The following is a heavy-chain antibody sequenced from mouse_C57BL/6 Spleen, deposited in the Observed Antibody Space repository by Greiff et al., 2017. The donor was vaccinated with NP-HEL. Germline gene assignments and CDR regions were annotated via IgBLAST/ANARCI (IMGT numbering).Heavy chain of an antibody. CDR2: ISSGSSTI. J-gene: IGHJ4*01. CDR3: ARGDYDRSLYYAMDY. D-gene: IGHD2-4*01. V-gene: IGHV5-17*01. Sequence: EVQVVESGGGLVKPGGSLKLSCAASGFTFSDYGMHWVRQAPEKGLEWVAYISSGSSTIYYADTVKGRFTISRDNAKNTLFLQMTSLRSEDTAMYYWARGDYDRSLYYAMDYWGQGTSVTVSS. CDR1: GFTFSDYG.